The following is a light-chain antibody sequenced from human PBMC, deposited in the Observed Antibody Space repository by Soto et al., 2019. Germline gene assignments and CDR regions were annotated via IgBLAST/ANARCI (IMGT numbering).Light chain of an antibody. CDR1: SRVVGSYDY. CDR3: SSYAGSNNFV. Sequence: QSVLNPPPSVSGSPGQSVTISCTGTSRVVGSYDYVSWYQQHPGTVPKPMIYNVNTQPSGVPDRFSGSKSGNTASLTVSGLQAEDEADYYCSSYAGSNNFVFGTGTKVTVL. CDR2: NVN. J-gene: IGLJ1*01. V-gene: IGLV2-8*01.